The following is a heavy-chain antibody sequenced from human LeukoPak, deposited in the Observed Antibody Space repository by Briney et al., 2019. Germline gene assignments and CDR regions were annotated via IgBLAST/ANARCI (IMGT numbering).Heavy chain of an antibody. Sequence: ASVKVSCKASGYTFTDYYIHWVRQAPGQGLEWMGRISPSSGGTIYARKFQGRFTMTTDTSIVTAYMDLSRLTSDDTAVYYCARVEGITATTGDWGQGTLVTVSS. CDR2: ISPSSGGT. J-gene: IGHJ4*02. D-gene: IGHD1-7*01. V-gene: IGHV1-2*02. CDR1: GYTFTDYY. CDR3: ARVEGITATTGD.